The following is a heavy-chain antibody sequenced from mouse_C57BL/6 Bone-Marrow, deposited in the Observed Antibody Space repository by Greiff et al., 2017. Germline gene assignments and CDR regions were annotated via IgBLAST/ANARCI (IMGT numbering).Heavy chain of an antibody. J-gene: IGHJ3*01. CDR3: ARGIYYDAWFAY. D-gene: IGHD2-4*01. V-gene: IGHV5-12*01. Sequence: EVQVVESGGGLVQPGGSLKLSCAAPGFTFSDYYMYWVRQTPEKRLEWVAYISNGGGSTYYPDTVKGRFTISRDNAKNTLYLQMSRLKSEDTAMYYCARGIYYDAWFAYWGQGTLVTVSA. CDR2: ISNGGGST. CDR1: GFTFSDYY.